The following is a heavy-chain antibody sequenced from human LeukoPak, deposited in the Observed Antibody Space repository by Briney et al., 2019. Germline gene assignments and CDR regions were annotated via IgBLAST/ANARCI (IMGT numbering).Heavy chain of an antibody. D-gene: IGHD6-13*01. V-gene: IGHV3-21*01. CDR1: GFTFSSYS. J-gene: IGHJ4*02. Sequence: GGSLRLSCAASGFTFSSYSMNWVRQAPGKGLEWVSSISSSSSYIYYADSVKGRFTISRDNAKNSLYLQMNSLRAEDTAVYYCASDTRGSSRSEYWGQGTLVTVSS. CDR3: ASDTRGSSRSEY. CDR2: ISSSSSYI.